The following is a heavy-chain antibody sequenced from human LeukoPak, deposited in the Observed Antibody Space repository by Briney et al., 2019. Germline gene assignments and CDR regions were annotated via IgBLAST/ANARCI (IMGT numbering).Heavy chain of an antibody. Sequence: SETLSLTCTVSGGSISSYYWGWIRQPPGKGQEWIGYIYYSGSTNYNPSLKSRVTISVDTSKNQFSLKLSSVTAADTAVYYCARAPLGYTYGPFDYWGQGTLVTVSS. CDR2: IYYSGST. D-gene: IGHD5-18*01. CDR1: GGSISSYY. CDR3: ARAPLGYTYGPFDY. J-gene: IGHJ4*02. V-gene: IGHV4-59*01.